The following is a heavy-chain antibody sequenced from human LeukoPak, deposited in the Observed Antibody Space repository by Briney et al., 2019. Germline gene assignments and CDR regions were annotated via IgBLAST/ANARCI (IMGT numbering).Heavy chain of an antibody. CDR1: KFTFGSFW. CDR3: ARVRNGYSSGLDV. D-gene: IGHD2-15*01. V-gene: IGHV3-74*01. CDR2: INPDASDT. Sequence: GGSLRLSCAASKFTFGSFWMNWVRLVPGKGLLWVSRINPDASDTEYADSVKGRFTVSRDNAGNTLYLEMRSLSVQDSGLYYCARVRNGYSSGLDVWGPGTWVTVSS. J-gene: IGHJ6*02.